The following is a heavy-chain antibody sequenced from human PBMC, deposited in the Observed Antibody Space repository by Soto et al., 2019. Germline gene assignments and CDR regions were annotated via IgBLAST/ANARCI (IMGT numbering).Heavy chain of an antibody. CDR1: GFTFSSYE. CDR2: ISRSGSTI. CDR3: ARDDICSGGSCHEGSDAFDI. V-gene: IGHV3-48*03. Sequence: EVQLVESGGGLVQPGGSLRLSCAASGFTFSSYEMNWVRQAPGKGLEWVSDISRSGSTIYYADSVKGRFTISRDNAKNSLYLQMNSLRAEDTAVYYCARDDICSGGSCHEGSDAFDIWGQGTMVTVSS. D-gene: IGHD2-15*01. J-gene: IGHJ3*02.